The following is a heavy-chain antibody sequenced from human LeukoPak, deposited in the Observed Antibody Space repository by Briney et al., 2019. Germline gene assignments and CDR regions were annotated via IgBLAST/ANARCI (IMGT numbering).Heavy chain of an antibody. D-gene: IGHD3-10*01. J-gene: IGHJ4*02. CDR2: ISERGGST. CDR1: GISLSNYA. V-gene: IGHV3-23*01. Sequence: GGSLRRSCVVSGISLSNYAMTWVRQAPGKGLEWVSYISERGGSTTYADSVKGRFTISRDTSLNTLYLQMTSLRAEDTAVYFCAKRGIVIRGILVIGYHQEAYHYDYWGQGVLVTVSS. CDR3: AKRGIVIRGILVIGYHQEAYHYDY.